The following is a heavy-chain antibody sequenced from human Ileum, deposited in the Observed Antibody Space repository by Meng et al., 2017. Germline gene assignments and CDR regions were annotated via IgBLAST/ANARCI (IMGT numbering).Heavy chain of an antibody. D-gene: IGHD1-14*01. J-gene: IGHJ4*02. Sequence: SGHGWVKPSGTLSLAGAVSGVSISSAIWWGWVSQPPGKGLEWIGEIFKSGSTNYNPSLKSRVSISVDKSKNHHSLSLSSVTAADTAVYYCAKAAAYNLDIWGQGALVTVSS. V-gene: IGHV4-4*02. CDR2: IFKSGST. CDR1: GVSISSAIW. CDR3: AKAAAYNLDI.